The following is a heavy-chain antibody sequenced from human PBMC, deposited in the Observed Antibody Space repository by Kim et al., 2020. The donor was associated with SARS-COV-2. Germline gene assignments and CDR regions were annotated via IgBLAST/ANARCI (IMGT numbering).Heavy chain of an antibody. Sequence: TYYNPSLKRRVTISMDTSKNQFSLKLSSVTAADTAVYYCASLGGGYSYNFWGQGTLVTVSS. CDR2: T. V-gene: IGHV4-39*01. D-gene: IGHD5-18*01. CDR3: ASLGGGYSYNF. J-gene: IGHJ4*02.